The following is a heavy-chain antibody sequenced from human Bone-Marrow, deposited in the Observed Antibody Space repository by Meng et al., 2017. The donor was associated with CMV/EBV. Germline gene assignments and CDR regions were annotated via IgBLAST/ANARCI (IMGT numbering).Heavy chain of an antibody. V-gene: IGHV1-46*01. Sequence: ASVKVSCKASGYTFTSYYMHWVRQAPGQGLEWMGIINPSGGSTSYAQKFQGRVTMTRDTSTSTVYMELSSLRSEDTAVYYCARRSRGGRITIFGVATSWAAFDIWAQGTMVTVSS. CDR1: GYTFTSYY. J-gene: IGHJ3*02. CDR3: ARRSRGGRITIFGVATSWAAFDI. CDR2: INPSGGST. D-gene: IGHD3-3*01.